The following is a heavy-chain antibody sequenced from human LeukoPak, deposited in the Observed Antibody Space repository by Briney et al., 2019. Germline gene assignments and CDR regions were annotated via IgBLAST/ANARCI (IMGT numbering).Heavy chain of an antibody. J-gene: IGHJ6*02. D-gene: IGHD3-10*01. Sequence: MTGGSLRLSCAASGFTFSDYYMSWIRQAPGKGLEWVSYISSSGSTIYYADSVKGRFTISRDNAKNSLYLQMNSLRAEDTAVYYCAMGVIDYYYYGMDVWGQGTTVTVSS. V-gene: IGHV3-11*01. CDR3: AMGVIDYYYYGMDV. CDR2: ISSSGSTI. CDR1: GFTFSDYY.